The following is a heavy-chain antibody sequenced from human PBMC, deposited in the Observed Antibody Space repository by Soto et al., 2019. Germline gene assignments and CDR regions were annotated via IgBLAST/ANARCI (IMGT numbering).Heavy chain of an antibody. Sequence: ASVKVSCKASGYIFTGYHIHWVRQAPGRGLEWMGWINPNSGDTEYAQNFQGRVTMTRDTSFTLVYMEMSGLMSDDTAVYYCARDARGTRGFDEMDIWGQGTTVTVSS. CDR1: GYIFTGYH. J-gene: IGHJ6*02. CDR2: INPNSGDT. D-gene: IGHD3-9*01. CDR3: ARDARGTRGFDEMDI. V-gene: IGHV1-2*02.